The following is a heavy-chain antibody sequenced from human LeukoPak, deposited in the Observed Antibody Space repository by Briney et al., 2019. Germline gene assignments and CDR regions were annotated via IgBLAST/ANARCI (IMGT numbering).Heavy chain of an antibody. V-gene: IGHV4-61*02. CDR1: GGSISSGSYY. J-gene: IGHJ4*02. D-gene: IGHD5-24*01. CDR2: IYTSGST. Sequence: PSETLSLTCTVSGGSISSGSYYWSWIRQPAGKGLEWIGRIYTSGSTNYNPSLKSRVTISIDTSKNRFSLKLSSVTAADTAVYYCARGGKNGYNYGGPLDFWGQGTLVTVSS. CDR3: ARGGKNGYNYGGPLDF.